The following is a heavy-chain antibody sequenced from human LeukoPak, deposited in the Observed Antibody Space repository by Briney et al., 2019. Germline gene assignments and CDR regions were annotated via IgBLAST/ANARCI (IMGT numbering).Heavy chain of an antibody. Sequence: PGGSLRLSCAASGFTFSSYWMSWVRQAPGKGLEWVANIKQDGSEKYYVDSVKGRFTISRDNAKNSLYLQMNSLRAEDTAVYYCARSGSSGWYRYFDYWGQGTLVTVSS. CDR2: IKQDGSEK. D-gene: IGHD6-19*01. J-gene: IGHJ4*02. V-gene: IGHV3-7*01. CDR1: GFTFSSYW. CDR3: ARSGSSGWYRYFDY.